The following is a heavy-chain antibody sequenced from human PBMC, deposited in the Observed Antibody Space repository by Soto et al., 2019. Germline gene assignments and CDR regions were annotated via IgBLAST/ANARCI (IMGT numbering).Heavy chain of an antibody. D-gene: IGHD6-19*01. J-gene: IGHJ6*02. CDR1: GGSISSGGYY. CDR2: IYYSGST. CDR3: ARSQSSGWHYYYYYGMDV. Sequence: PSETLSLTCTVSGGSISSGGYYWSWIRQHPGKGLEWIGYIYYSGSTYYNPSLKSRVTISVDTSKNQFSLKLSSVTAADTAVYYCARSQSSGWHYYYYYGMDVWGQGTTVTVSS. V-gene: IGHV4-31*02.